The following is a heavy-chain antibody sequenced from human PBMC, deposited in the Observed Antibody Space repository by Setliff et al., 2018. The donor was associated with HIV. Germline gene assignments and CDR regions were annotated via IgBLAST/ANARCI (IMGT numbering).Heavy chain of an antibody. V-gene: IGHV7-4-1*02. D-gene: IGHD3-22*01. CDR2: MNTKTATP. Sequence: ASVKVSCKPSGYTFISHPRNWVRQAPGTGLEWMGWMNTKTATPTYAQGSAGRFVFSLDTSVNTAFLQISDLKTEDTAVYYCARNSPFPPSSGAHFDFWGPGTLVTVSS. CDR1: GYTFISHP. J-gene: IGHJ4*02. CDR3: ARNSPFPPSSGAHFDF.